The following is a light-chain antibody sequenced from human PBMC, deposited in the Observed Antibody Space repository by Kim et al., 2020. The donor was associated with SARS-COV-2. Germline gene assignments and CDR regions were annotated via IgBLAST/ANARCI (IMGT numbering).Light chain of an antibody. J-gene: IGLJ2*01. CDR2: SNS. V-gene: IGLV1-44*01. Sequence: VLISCSGTRSNIESNPVNWYQHVPGTAPKPLIYSNSDRPSGVPDRFTASKSDTSAALAISGLQSEDETTYYCAAWDESLDGFLVFGGGTQLTVL. CDR1: RSNIESNP. CDR3: AAWDESLDGFLV.